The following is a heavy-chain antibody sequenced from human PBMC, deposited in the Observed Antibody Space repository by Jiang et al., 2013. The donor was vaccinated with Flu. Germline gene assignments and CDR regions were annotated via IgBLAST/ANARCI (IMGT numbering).Heavy chain of an antibody. CDR3: ARTVVGATSFDY. CDR2: IYYSGTT. D-gene: IGHD1-26*01. J-gene: IGHJ4*02. V-gene: IGHV4-59*08. Sequence: PGLVKPSETLSLTCIVSGGSISSDYWSWIRQPPGKGLEWIGYIYYSGTTNYNPSLKSRLTMSVDTSKRQFSLRLRSVTAADTAVYYCARTVVGATSFDYWGQGTLVTVSS. CDR1: GGSISSDY.